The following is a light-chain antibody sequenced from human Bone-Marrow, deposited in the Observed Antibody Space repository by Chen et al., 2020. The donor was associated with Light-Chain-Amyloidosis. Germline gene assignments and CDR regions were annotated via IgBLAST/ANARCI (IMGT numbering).Light chain of an antibody. CDR1: DLPTKY. Sequence: SYELTQPPSVSVSPGQTARITCSGDDLPTKYAYWYQQKPGQAPVLVIHRDTERPSGISERFSGSSEGTTATLTISGGQAEDEDDYHCQSADSSGSDEVIFGGGTKLTVL. CDR3: QSADSSGSDEVI. V-gene: IGLV3-25*03. J-gene: IGLJ2*01. CDR2: RDT.